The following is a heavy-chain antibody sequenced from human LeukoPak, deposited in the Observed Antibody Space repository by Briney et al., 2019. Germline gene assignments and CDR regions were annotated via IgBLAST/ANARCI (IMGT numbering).Heavy chain of an antibody. CDR1: AFTFSSYS. CDR2: IRFDGSNK. V-gene: IGHV3-30*02. J-gene: IGHJ3*02. Sequence: GGSLRLSCAASAFTFSSYSMNWVRQAPGKWLEWVAFIRFDGSNKYYADSVKGRFTISRDNSKDTLYLQMNSLRAEDTAVYYCAKDDSSGWYKDAFDIWGQGTMVTVSP. CDR3: AKDDSSGWYKDAFDI. D-gene: IGHD6-19*01.